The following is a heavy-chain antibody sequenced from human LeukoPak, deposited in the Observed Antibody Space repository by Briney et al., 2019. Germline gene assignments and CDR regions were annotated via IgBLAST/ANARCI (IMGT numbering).Heavy chain of an antibody. D-gene: IGHD3-22*01. Sequence: GGSLRLSCAASGFTFSNYLMHWVRQTPGKGLVWISRISTDGSFTNYADSVKGRFSISRDNAKNTLYLQMNSLRAEDTAVYYCARGPGSSGGAYVGDYWGHGTLVTVSS. CDR1: GFTFSNYL. J-gene: IGHJ4*03. CDR2: ISTDGSFT. CDR3: ARGPGSSGGAYVGDY. V-gene: IGHV3-74*01.